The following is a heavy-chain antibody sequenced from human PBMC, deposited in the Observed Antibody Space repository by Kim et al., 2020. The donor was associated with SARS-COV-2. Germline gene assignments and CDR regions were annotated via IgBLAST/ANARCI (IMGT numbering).Heavy chain of an antibody. CDR1: GFTFSAHS. D-gene: IGHD1-26*01. CDR3: RGCLHTFDV. CDR2: ITSSSSTI. J-gene: IGHJ3*01. V-gene: IGHV3-48*02. Sequence: GGSLRLSCTASGFTFSAHSMNWVRQAPGKGLEWLSHITSSSSTIYYADSVKGRCTISRDNAESSLYLQMNSLRDEDTAIYYCRGCLHTFDVWGQGTMVTV.